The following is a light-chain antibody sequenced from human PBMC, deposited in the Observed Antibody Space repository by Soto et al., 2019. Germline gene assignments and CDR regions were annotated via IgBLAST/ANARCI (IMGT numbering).Light chain of an antibody. V-gene: IGKV1-33*01. Sequence: DIQMTQSPSSLSTSIGDRVTITCRASQRINIYLNWYRQKPGKAPELLIYSASNLETGVPSRFSGSGSGTDFTFTISSLQPEDIATYYCQQYDNFPRAINFGQGTRLEIK. CDR1: QRINIY. J-gene: IGKJ5*01. CDR2: SAS. CDR3: QQYDNFPRAIN.